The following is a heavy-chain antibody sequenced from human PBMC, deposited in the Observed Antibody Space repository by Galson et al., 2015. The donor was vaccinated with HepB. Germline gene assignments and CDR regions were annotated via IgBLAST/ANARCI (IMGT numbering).Heavy chain of an antibody. CDR3: ARDGGCGTYYDFWSGYYTHCSWFDP. J-gene: IGHJ5*02. D-gene: IGHD3-3*01. Sequence: SETLYLTCAVSGYSISSGYYWGWIRQPPGKGLEWIGSIYHSGSTYYNPSLKSRVTISVDTSKNQFSLKLSSVTAADTAAYYCARDGGCGTYYDFWSGYYTHCSWFDPWGQGTLVTVSS. CDR2: IYHSGST. CDR1: GYSISSGYY. V-gene: IGHV4-38-2*02.